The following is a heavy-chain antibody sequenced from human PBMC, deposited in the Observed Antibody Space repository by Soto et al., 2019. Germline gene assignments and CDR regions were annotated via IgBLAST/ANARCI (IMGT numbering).Heavy chain of an antibody. CDR3: LTGDYY. V-gene: IGHV3-48*01. CDR2: INRDSTVI. D-gene: IGHD3-22*01. CDR1: GLSLRTHY. J-gene: IGHJ4*02. Sequence: GGSLGLSCAASGLSLRTHYMNWVRQTPGKGLEWVSSINRDSTVIKYADSVKGRFTISRDNARNSLSLQMNSLRAEDTAVYYCLTGDYYAGPGTPVTVSP.